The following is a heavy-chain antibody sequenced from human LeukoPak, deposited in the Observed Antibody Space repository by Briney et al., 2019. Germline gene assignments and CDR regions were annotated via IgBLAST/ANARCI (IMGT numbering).Heavy chain of an antibody. CDR1: GFTFSSYE. CDR2: ISSSGSTI. CDR3: ARDRAMIVVNYFDY. Sequence: GGSLRLSCAASGFTFSSYEMNWVRQAPGKGLEWVSYISSSGSTIYYADSVKGRFTISRDNSKNTLYLQMNSLRAEDTAVYYCARDRAMIVVNYFDYWGQGTLVTVSS. V-gene: IGHV3-48*03. D-gene: IGHD3-22*01. J-gene: IGHJ4*02.